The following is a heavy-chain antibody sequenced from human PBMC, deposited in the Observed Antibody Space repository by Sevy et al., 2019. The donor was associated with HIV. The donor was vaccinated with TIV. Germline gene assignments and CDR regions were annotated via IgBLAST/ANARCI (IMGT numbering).Heavy chain of an antibody. CDR2: IKQDESEK. CDR1: GFTFTDYW. D-gene: IGHD3-3*01. CDR3: AREVGGFNWRPYYFDS. V-gene: IGHV3-7*01. J-gene: IGHJ4*02. Sequence: GGSLRLSCAASGFTFTDYWMSWVRQTPGKGLEWMATIKQDESEKYYVDSVKGRFAISRDNGKNSVSLQMNGLRVEDTALYYCAREVGGFNWRPYYFDSWGQGTLVTVSS.